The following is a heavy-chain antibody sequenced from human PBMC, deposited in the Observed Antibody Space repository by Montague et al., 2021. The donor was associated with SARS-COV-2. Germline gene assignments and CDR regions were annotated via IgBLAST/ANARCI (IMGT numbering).Heavy chain of an antibody. CDR2: IYYSWGT. Sequence: SETLSLTCTVSGGSISSYYWSWSRQPPGQGLKWDGYIYYSWGTNYNSSLKSRGTISVDTYKNQFSLKLSSVTAADTAVYYCARVGAYGDYPTPPTFDYWGQGTLVTVSS. D-gene: IGHD4-17*01. J-gene: IGHJ4*02. V-gene: IGHV4-59*01. CDR1: GGSISSYY. CDR3: ARVGAYGDYPTPPTFDY.